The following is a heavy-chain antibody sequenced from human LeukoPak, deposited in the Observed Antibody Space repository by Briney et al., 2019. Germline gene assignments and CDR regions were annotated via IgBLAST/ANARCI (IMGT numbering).Heavy chain of an antibody. J-gene: IGHJ6*03. CDR2: VSGSGENT. CDR1: GFTFSSYA. Sequence: GGSLTLSCAASGFTFSSYAMSWVRQAPARGLEWVSAVSGSGENTYYADSVKGRFTISRDNSKNTLYLHMSSLRAEDAAVYYCACTAYYYYYLDVWGKGTTVTVSS. D-gene: IGHD5-18*01. CDR3: ACTAYYYYYLDV. V-gene: IGHV3-23*01.